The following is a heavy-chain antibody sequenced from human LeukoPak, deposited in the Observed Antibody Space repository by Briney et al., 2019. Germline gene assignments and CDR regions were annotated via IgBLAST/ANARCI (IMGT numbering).Heavy chain of an antibody. CDR1: GYTFTDYY. Sequence: GASVKVSCKASGYTFTDYYMYWVRQAPGQGLEWMGRIYPNSGGTNYAQKFQGRVTMTRDTSISTAYMELSRLRSDDTAVYYCASYYDSSGYYTSVRLDYWGQGTLVTVSS. CDR2: IYPNSGGT. J-gene: IGHJ4*02. D-gene: IGHD3-22*01. CDR3: ASYYDSSGYYTSVRLDY. V-gene: IGHV1-2*02.